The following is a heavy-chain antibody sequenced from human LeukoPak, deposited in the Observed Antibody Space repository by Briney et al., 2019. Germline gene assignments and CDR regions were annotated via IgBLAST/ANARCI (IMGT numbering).Heavy chain of an antibody. J-gene: IGHJ4*02. Sequence: GGSLRLSCAASGFTVGSNTMSRVRQAPGKGLEWVSIIYSGGSTSYADSVKSRFTISRDNSKNTLYLQMNSLRTEDTAVYYCARGGSYFDISGYYFYWGQGTLVTVSA. CDR1: GFTVGSNT. D-gene: IGHD3-22*01. CDR2: IYSGGST. V-gene: IGHV3-66*01. CDR3: ARGGSYFDISGYYFY.